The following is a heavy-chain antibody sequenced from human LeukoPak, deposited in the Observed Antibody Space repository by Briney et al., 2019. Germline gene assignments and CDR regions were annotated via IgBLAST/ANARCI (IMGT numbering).Heavy chain of an antibody. CDR2: ISAYNGNT. D-gene: IGHD3-10*01. V-gene: IGHV1-18*01. Sequence: ASVKVCCKAAGYICTGYGSGGVGRAPGQGLEWMGWISAYNGNTNYAQKLQGRVTMTTDPSTSTAYMELRSLRSDDTAVYYCARDYGSGSYYNHYWGQGTLVTVSS. J-gene: IGHJ4*02. CDR1: GYICTGYG. CDR3: ARDYGSGSYYNHY.